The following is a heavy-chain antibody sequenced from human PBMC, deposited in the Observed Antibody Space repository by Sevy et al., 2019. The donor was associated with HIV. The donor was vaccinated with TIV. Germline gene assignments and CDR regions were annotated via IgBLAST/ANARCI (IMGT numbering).Heavy chain of an antibody. V-gene: IGHV3-48*03. D-gene: IGHD3-9*01. CDR2: ISSSGSTI. CDR1: GFTFSSYE. Sequence: GGSLRLSCAASGFTFSSYEMKWVRQAPGKGLEWVSYISSSGSTIYYADSVKGRFTISRDNAKNSLYLQMNSLRAEDTAVYYCATYPDYDILTGSGRVMDYWGQGTLVTVSS. J-gene: IGHJ4*02. CDR3: ATYPDYDILTGSGRVMDY.